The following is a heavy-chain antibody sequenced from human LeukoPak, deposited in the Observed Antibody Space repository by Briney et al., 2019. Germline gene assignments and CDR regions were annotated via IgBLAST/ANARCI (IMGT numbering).Heavy chain of an antibody. CDR1: GFTFTDYW. D-gene: IGHD4-17*01. Sequence: GGSLRLSCAASGFTFTDYWMTWIRQAPGRGLEWVANIKEDGGAQNYVDSLKGRFTISRDNAKNSLFLQMNSLRAEDTAVYHCARSMQVNGDYVWYYFDYWGQGTLVTVSS. CDR3: ARSMQVNGDYVWYYFDY. CDR2: IKEDGGAQ. J-gene: IGHJ4*02. V-gene: IGHV3-7*01.